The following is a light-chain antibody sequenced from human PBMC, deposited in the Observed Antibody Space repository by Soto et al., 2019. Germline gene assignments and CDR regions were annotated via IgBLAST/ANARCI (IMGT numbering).Light chain of an antibody. J-gene: IGKJ4*01. V-gene: IGKV3-15*01. Sequence: IVFTQSPCTLSLSPGERAPLSCRASQSVSSSYLAWYQQRPGQAPRLLIYGASSRATGVPARFSGSGSGTEFTLTISSLQSEDFAVYYCQQYNDWPLTFGGGTKVDIK. CDR1: QSVSSSY. CDR2: GAS. CDR3: QQYNDWPLT.